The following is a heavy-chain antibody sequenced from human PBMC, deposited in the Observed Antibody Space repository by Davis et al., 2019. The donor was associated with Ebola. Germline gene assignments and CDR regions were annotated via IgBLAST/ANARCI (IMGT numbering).Heavy chain of an antibody. V-gene: IGHV1-2*02. CDR2: INPNSGGT. CDR1: GYTFTGYY. Sequence: ASVTVSCKASGYTFTGYYMHWVRQAPGQGLEWMGWINPNSGGTNYAQKFQGRVTMTRDTSISTAYMELSRLRSDDTAVYYCARDWIPRITGTRGWFDPWGQGTLVTVSS. CDR3: ARDWIPRITGTRGWFDP. D-gene: IGHD1-20*01. J-gene: IGHJ5*02.